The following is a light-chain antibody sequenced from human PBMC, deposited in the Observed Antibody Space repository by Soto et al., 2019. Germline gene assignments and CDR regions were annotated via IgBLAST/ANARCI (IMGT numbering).Light chain of an antibody. CDR3: QSYDRSLSGNVV. J-gene: IGLJ2*01. Sequence: QSVLTHPPSVSGAPGQRVTIACTGSSYNIGAGYEVHWYQQRPGTAPKLLIYGNSNRPSGVPDRFSGAKAGTAASLAITVLQAEDEDDYYCQSYDRSLSGNVVFGGGTKLTVL. CDR1: SYNIGAGYE. CDR2: GNS. V-gene: IGLV1-40*01.